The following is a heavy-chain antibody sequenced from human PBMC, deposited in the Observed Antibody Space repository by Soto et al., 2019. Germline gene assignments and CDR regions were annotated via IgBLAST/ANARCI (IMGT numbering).Heavy chain of an antibody. D-gene: IGHD1-1*01. CDR1: GFTFSSYG. CDR2: ISYDGSNK. V-gene: IGHV3-30*18. Sequence: PGGALRLSCAASGFTFSSYGMHWVRQAPGKGLEWVAVISYDGSNKYYADSVKGRFTISRDNSKNTLYLQMNSLRAEDTAVYYCAKDSGGTQYYYYGVDVWGQGTTVTVSS. CDR3: AKDSGGTQYYYYGVDV. J-gene: IGHJ6*02.